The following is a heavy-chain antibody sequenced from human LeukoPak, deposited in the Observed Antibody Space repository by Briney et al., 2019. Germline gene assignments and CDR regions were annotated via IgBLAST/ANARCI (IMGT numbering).Heavy chain of an antibody. V-gene: IGHV3-33*08. CDR3: ARDPGGITLLRGVLPGGWLDP. CDR1: GFTFSSYG. J-gene: IGHJ5*02. Sequence: PGGSLRLSCAASGFTFSSYGMHWVRQAPGKGLEWVAVIWSDGSDKFYADSVKGRFTISRDNSKNTLYLQMNSLRAEDTAVYYCARDPGGITLLRGVLPGGWLDPWGQGTLVTVSS. CDR2: IWSDGSDK. D-gene: IGHD3-10*01.